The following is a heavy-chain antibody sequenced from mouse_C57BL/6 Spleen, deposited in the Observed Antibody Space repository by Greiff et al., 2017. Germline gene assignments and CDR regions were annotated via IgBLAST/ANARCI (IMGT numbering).Heavy chain of an antibody. J-gene: IGHJ2*01. CDR3: TTRSRYYGSSSFDY. CDR1: GFNIKDYY. V-gene: IGHV14-1*01. D-gene: IGHD1-1*01. Sequence: VQLQQSGAELVRPGASVQLSCTASGFNIKDYYMHWVKQRPEQGLEWIGRIDPEDGDTEYAPKFQGKATMTADTSSNTAYLQLSSLTSEDTAVYYCTTRSRYYGSSSFDYWGQGTTLTVSS. CDR2: IDPEDGDT.